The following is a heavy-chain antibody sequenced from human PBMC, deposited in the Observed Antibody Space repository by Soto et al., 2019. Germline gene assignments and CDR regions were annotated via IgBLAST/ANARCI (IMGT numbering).Heavy chain of an antibody. D-gene: IGHD4-17*01. CDR3: AHKGGGDYIVDY. CDR2: IYWDDSK. CDR1: GFPLSTSGVG. J-gene: IGHJ4*01. Sequence: QITLKESGPTLVKPTQTLTLTCTFSGFPLSTSGVGVAWIRQPPGKALEWLAVIYWDDSKHYSPSLKSRLTITKDTSKNQVVLTMTNMDPVDTATYDCAHKGGGDYIVDYWGQGTLVTVSS. V-gene: IGHV2-5*02.